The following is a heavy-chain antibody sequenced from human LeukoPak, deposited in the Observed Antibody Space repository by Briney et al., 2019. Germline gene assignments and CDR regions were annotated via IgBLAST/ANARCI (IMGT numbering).Heavy chain of an antibody. D-gene: IGHD1-26*01. CDR1: GGSFSGYY. Sequence: SSETLSLTCAVYGGSFSGYYWSWIRQPPGKGLEWIGEINHSGSTNYNPSLKSRVTISVDTSKNQFSLKLNSVTAADTAVYYCVRRTSGSYSDYWGQGTLVTVSS. CDR3: VRRTSGSYSDY. V-gene: IGHV4-34*01. CDR2: INHSGST. J-gene: IGHJ4*02.